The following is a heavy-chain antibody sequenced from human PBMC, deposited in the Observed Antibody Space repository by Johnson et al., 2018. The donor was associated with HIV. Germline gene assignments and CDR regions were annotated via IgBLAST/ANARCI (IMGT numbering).Heavy chain of an antibody. J-gene: IGHJ3*02. CDR3: ARHWGNDAFDI. CDR1: GFTFSSYW. D-gene: IGHD7-27*01. V-gene: IGHV3-7*01. CDR2: IKQDGSEK. Sequence: VQLVESGGGLVQPGGSLRLSCAASGFTFSSYWMSWVRQAPGKGLEWVTNIKQDGSEKYYVDSVKGRFTISRDNAKNSLYLQMNSLRAEDTAVYYCARHWGNDAFDIWGQGTMVTVSS.